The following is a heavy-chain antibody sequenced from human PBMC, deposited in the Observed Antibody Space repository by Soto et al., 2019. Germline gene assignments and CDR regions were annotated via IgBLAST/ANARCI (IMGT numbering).Heavy chain of an antibody. J-gene: IGHJ6*02. CDR1: GFTFSSYA. Sequence: EVQLLESGGGLVQPGGSLRLSCAASGFTFSSYAMSWVRQAPGKGLEWVSAISTSGADTYYADSVKGRFSITRDNDKNTLYLXXXXXXXXXXXXXXXXXXXXXXXXATGPYGMDVWGQGTTVTVSS. D-gene: IGHD2-15*01. V-gene: IGHV3-23*01. CDR2: ISTSGADT. CDR3: XXXXXXXXXATGPYGMDV.